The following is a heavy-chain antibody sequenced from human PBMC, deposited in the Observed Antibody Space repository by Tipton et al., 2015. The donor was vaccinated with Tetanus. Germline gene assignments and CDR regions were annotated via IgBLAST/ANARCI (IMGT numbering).Heavy chain of an antibody. CDR2: IYYSGST. CDR1: GGSISTRNYF. CDR3: ARHLTYTYTSRYFDY. J-gene: IGHJ4*02. Sequence: LRLSCTVSGGSISTRNYFWGWIRQAPGKGLEWIGNIYYSGSTDYNPSLKSRVAISVDTSKNQFSLKLSSVTAADTAVYYCARHLTYTYTSRYFDYWGLGTLVTVSS. D-gene: IGHD5-18*01. V-gene: IGHV4-39*01.